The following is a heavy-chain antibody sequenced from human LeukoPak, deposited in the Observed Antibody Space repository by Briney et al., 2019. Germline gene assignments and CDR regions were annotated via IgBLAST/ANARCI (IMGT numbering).Heavy chain of an antibody. CDR1: GGSFSGYY. CDR2: INHSRST. V-gene: IGHV4-34*01. CDR3: ARGIAAAGPLDY. D-gene: IGHD6-13*01. J-gene: IGHJ4*02. Sequence: SETLSLTCAVYGGSFSGYYWSWIRQPPGKGLEWIGEINHSRSTNYNPSLKSRVTISVDTSKNQFSLKLSSVTAADTAVYYCARGIAAAGPLDYWGQGTLDTVSS.